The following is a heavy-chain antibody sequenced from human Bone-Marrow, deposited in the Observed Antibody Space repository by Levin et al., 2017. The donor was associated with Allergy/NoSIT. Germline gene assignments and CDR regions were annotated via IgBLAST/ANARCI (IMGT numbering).Heavy chain of an antibody. V-gene: IGHV3-9*01. J-gene: IGHJ4*02. CDR1: GFTFDDYA. D-gene: IGHD3-10*01. CDR3: AKDGPETYYYGSGGFDY. CDR2: ISWNSGSI. Sequence: SLKISCAASGFTFDDYAMHWVRQAPGKGLEWVSGISWNSGSIGYADSVKGRFTISRDNAKNSLYLQMNSLRAEDTALYYCAKDGPETYYYGSGGFDYWGQGTLVTVSS.